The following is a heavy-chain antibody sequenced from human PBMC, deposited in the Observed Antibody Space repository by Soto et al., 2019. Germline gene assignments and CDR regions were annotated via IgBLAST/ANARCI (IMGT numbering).Heavy chain of an antibody. CDR2: ISAYNGNT. Sequence: GASVKVSCKASGYTFTSYGISWVRQAPGQGLEWMGWISAYNGNTNYAQKLQGRVTMTTDTSTSTAYMELRSLRSDDTAVYYCARDQSITMVRGNNWFDPWGQGTLVTVSS. CDR3: ARDQSITMVRGNNWFDP. V-gene: IGHV1-18*01. CDR1: GYTFTSYG. D-gene: IGHD3-10*01. J-gene: IGHJ5*02.